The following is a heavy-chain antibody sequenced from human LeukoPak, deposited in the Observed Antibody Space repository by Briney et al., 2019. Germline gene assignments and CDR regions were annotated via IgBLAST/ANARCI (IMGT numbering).Heavy chain of an antibody. CDR3: ARGGLSRGSGSD. J-gene: IGHJ4*02. CDR2: TYYRSKWHN. CDR1: GDSVSNKNTA. Sequence: SQTLSLTCAISGDSVSNKNTAWNWIRQSPSRGLEWLGRTYYRSKWHNTYAASVKSRITINPDTSKNQFSLKLSSVTAADTAVYYCARGGLSRGSGSDWGQGTLVTVSS. D-gene: IGHD3-10*01. V-gene: IGHV6-1*01.